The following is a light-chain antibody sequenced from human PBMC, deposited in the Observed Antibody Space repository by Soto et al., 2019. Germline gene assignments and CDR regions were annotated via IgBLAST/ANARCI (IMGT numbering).Light chain of an antibody. V-gene: IGKV1-27*01. CDR2: AAS. CDR1: QDISNY. CDR3: QKYNSAPHT. J-gene: IGKJ4*01. Sequence: DIQMTQSPSSLSASVGDRVTITCRTSQDISNYLAWYQQKPGKVPKLLIYAASTLQSGVPSRFSASGSGTDFSLTISSLQPEDVATYYCQKYNSAPHTFGGGTKVEIQ.